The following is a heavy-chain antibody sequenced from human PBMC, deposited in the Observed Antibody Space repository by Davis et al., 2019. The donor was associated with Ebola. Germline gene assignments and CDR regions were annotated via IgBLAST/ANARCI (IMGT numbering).Heavy chain of an antibody. J-gene: IGHJ4*02. CDR2: INGDGSRI. V-gene: IGHV3-74*01. D-gene: IGHD1-26*01. CDR3: ARDRSGSSYPFDS. Sequence: GESLKTSCAASGFNISAFWMHWVRQAPGKGLEWVSRINGDGSRIYFADSVKGRFSISRDSANTLHLHMNSLRAGDTAVYYCARDRSGSSYPFDSWGQGTLVTVSS. CDR1: GFNISAFW.